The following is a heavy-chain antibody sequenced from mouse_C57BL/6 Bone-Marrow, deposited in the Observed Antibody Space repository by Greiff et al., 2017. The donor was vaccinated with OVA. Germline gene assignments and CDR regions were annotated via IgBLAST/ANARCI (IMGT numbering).Heavy chain of an antibody. D-gene: IGHD2-2*01. V-gene: IGHV1-81*01. Sequence: QVQLQQSGAELARPGASVKLSCKASGYTFTSYGISWVKQRTGQGLEWIGEIYPRSGNTYYNEKFKGKATLTADKSSSTAYMELRSLTSEDSAVYFCAREALWLRQAWFAYWGQGTLVTVSA. CDR2: IYPRSGNT. CDR1: GYTFTSYG. CDR3: AREALWLRQAWFAY. J-gene: IGHJ3*01.